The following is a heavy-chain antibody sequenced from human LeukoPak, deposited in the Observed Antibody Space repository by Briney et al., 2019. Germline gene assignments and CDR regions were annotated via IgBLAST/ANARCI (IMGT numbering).Heavy chain of an antibody. V-gene: IGHV3-53*01. CDR3: ASPTYYYDSSGYLPLGY. Sequence: GGSLRLSCAASGFTLSNNYMNWVRQAPGKGLEWVSGIYSGGSTYHPDSVKARCTISTDNSKNTLYLSINSLGAEDTAVYYCASPTYYYDSSGYLPLGYWGQGTMVTVSS. D-gene: IGHD3-22*01. CDR2: IYSGGST. CDR1: GFTLSNNY. J-gene: IGHJ4*02.